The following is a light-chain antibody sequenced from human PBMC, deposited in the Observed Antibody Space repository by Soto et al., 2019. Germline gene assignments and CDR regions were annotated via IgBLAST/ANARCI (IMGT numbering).Light chain of an antibody. Sequence: QSVLTQPASVSGSPGQSITISCTGTSSDVGGYNYVSWYQQHPGKAPKLMIYDVSNRPSGVSNRFSGPKSANTASLTISGLQAEDEADYYCSSYTGSSTYVVFGGGTKVTVL. CDR3: SSYTGSSTYVV. CDR1: SSDVGGYNY. CDR2: DVS. V-gene: IGLV2-14*01. J-gene: IGLJ2*01.